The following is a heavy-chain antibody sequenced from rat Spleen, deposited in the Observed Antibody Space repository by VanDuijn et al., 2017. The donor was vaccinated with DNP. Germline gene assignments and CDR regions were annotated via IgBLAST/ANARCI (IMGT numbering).Heavy chain of an antibody. Sequence: QVQLRQSGPGLVQPSQTLSLTCTVSGFSLTNYHVHWVRQPPGKGLEWLGVIWTSGGSASNSLLTSRLSITRDTSKSQVFLEMNSLQTEDAATYFCARELTMVGFDNWGQGVMVTVSS. CDR1: GFSLTNYH. CDR2: IWTSGGS. D-gene: IGHD1-12*02. CDR3: ARELTMVGFDN. J-gene: IGHJ2*01. V-gene: IGHV2-43*01.